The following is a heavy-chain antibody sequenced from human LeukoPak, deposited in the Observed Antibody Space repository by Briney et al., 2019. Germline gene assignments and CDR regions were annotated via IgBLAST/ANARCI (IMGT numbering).Heavy chain of an antibody. CDR1: GYSFTSYW. V-gene: IGHV5-51*01. CDR3: ATRDRVVTVEPHGSDI. D-gene: IGHD1-14*01. Sequence: GESLKISCKGSGYSFTSYWIGWVRQMPGKGLEWMGIIYPGDSDTRYSPSFQGQVTISVDRSISTAYLQWSSLKASDTAMYYCATRDRVVTVEPHGSDIWGQGTLVTVSS. J-gene: IGHJ3*02. CDR2: IYPGDSDT.